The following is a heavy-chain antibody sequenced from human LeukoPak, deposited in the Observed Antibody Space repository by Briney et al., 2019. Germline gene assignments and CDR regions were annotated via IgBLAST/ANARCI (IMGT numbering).Heavy chain of an antibody. CDR1: GYSISSASY. D-gene: IGHD3-3*01. J-gene: IGHJ4*02. Sequence: PSETLSLTCAVSGYSISSASYWGWIRQPPGKGLEWIGNIYHSGSPYYNPSLQSRVTISVDTSKNQFSLKLSSVTAADTAVYYCARPISSQGYFGVVIDWGQGTLVTVSS. V-gene: IGHV4-38-2*01. CDR3: ARPISSQGYFGVVID. CDR2: IYHSGSP.